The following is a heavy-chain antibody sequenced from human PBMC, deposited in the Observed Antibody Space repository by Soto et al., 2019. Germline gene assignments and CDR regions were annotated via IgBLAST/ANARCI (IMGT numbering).Heavy chain of an antibody. CDR3: ARSPGIAVAGTPFDY. J-gene: IGHJ4*02. CDR1: GFSLSNARMG. D-gene: IGHD6-19*01. V-gene: IGHV2-26*01. CDR2: IFSNDEK. Sequence: QVTLKESGPVLVKPTETLTLTCTVSGFSLSNARMGVSWIRQPPGKALEWLAHIFSNDEKSYSTSLKSRLTISKDSSKSQVVLTMTNMDPVDTATYYCARSPGIAVAGTPFDYWGQGTLVTVSS.